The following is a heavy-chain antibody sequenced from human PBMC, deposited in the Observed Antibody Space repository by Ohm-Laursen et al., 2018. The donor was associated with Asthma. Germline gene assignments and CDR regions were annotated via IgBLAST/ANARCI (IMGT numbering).Heavy chain of an antibody. Sequence: SLRLSCAASGFTFSSYGMHWVRQAPGKGLEWVAVISHDGSNKYYADSVKGRFTISRDNSKNTLYLQMNSLRAEDTAVYYCAKDAVTYYGSGSFFDYWGQGTLITVSS. CDR3: AKDAVTYYGSGSFFDY. CDR2: ISHDGSNK. CDR1: GFTFSSYG. D-gene: IGHD3-10*01. J-gene: IGHJ4*02. V-gene: IGHV3-30*18.